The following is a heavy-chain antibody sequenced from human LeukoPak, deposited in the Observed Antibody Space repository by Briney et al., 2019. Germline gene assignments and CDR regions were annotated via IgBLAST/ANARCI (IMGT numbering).Heavy chain of an antibody. CDR1: GFTFDDYA. J-gene: IGHJ3*02. CDR2: ISWNSGSI. Sequence: GRSLRLSCAASGFTFDDYAMHWVRQAPGKGLEWVSGISWNSGSIGYADSVKGRFTISRDNAKNSLYLQVNSLRAEDTALYYCASISGWSHDAFDIWGQGTMVTVSS. D-gene: IGHD6-19*01. V-gene: IGHV3-9*01. CDR3: ASISGWSHDAFDI.